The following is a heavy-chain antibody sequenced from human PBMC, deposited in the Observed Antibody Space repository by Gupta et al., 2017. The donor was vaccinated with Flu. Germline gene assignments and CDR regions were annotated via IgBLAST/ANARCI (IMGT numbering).Heavy chain of an antibody. CDR2: IIPRFGTT. J-gene: IGHJ4*02. Sequence: CSNHAVTWVRQAPGQGLQWMGGIIPRFGTTFYAEKFQGRLTITADESTSTAYMELHSLRSDDTAVYYCAADYGGDDFYVDYWGQGTLVTVSS. V-gene: IGHV1-69*01. CDR3: AADYGGDDFYVDY. CDR1: CSNHA. D-gene: IGHD4-17*01.